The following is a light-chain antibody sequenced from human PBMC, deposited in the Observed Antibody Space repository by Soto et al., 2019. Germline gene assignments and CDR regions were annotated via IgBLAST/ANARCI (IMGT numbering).Light chain of an antibody. CDR2: DAS. CDR3: QMYFTAPET. V-gene: IGKV1-27*01. J-gene: IGKJ1*01. Sequence: DIQMTQSPSSLSASVGDRVTITCRASQGISNSLAWYQQKPGKVPKVLIYDASTLHSGVPSRFSGSGSGTDFTLTINTFQPEDAATYYCQMYFTAPETFGQGTRVEVK. CDR1: QGISNS.